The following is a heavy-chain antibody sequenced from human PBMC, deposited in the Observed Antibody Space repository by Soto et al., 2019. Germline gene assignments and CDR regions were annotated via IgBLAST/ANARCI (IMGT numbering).Heavy chain of an antibody. V-gene: IGHV4-34*01. D-gene: IGHD2-21*01. CDR3: ARVKIAGLFDY. CDR1: GGSFSGYY. CDR2: INHSGST. Sequence: QVQLQQWGAGLLKPSETLSLTCAVYGGSFSGYYWTWIRQPPGTGLEWSGEINHSGSTNYNPFLKSRVTMSVDTSKNQFSLKLTSVTAADTAVYYCARVKIAGLFDYWGQGTLVTVSS. J-gene: IGHJ4*02.